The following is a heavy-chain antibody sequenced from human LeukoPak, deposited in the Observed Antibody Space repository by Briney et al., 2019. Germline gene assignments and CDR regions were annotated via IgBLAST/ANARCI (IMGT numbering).Heavy chain of an antibody. CDR1: GYTFTAYY. CDR2: INPNSGGT. V-gene: IGHV1-2*06. CDR3: ARDLSGISSATHAFDM. J-gene: IGHJ3*02. Sequence: ASVKVSCKTSGYTFTAYYIHWVRQAPGQGLEWMGRINPNSGGTDSAQKFQGRVTMTRDTSMNTAYMELSRLRSDDTAVYYCARDLSGISSATHAFDMWGQGTMVTVSS. D-gene: IGHD1-14*01.